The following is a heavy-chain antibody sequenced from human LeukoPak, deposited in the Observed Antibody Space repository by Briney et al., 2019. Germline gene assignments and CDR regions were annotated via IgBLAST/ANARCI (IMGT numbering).Heavy chain of an antibody. CDR1: GGSSSSSNW. V-gene: IGHV4-4*02. J-gene: IGHJ1*01. CDR2: IYHSGST. CDR3: ARYLDYGGNSRVFQH. Sequence: SETLSLTCAVSGGSSSSSNWWSWVRQPPGKGLEWIGEIYHSGSTNYNPSLKSRVTISIDTSKNQFSLKLSSVTAADTAVYYCARYLDYGGNSRVFQHWGQGTLVTVSS. D-gene: IGHD4-23*01.